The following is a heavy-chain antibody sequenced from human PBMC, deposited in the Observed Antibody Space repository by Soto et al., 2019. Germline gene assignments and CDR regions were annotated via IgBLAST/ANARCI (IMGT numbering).Heavy chain of an antibody. J-gene: IGHJ4*02. CDR2: IGSDGGGT. V-gene: IGHV3-74*01. D-gene: IGHD3-10*01. Sequence: GGSLRLSCAASGFPLSNYWMHWVRQAPGEGLVWVSRIGSDGGGTTYADSVKGRFTISRDNAKNTLYLQMNSLRVEDTAVYYCTRVVDGSAGEFDDWGEGNLLTV. CDR3: TRVVDGSAGEFDD. CDR1: GFPLSNYW.